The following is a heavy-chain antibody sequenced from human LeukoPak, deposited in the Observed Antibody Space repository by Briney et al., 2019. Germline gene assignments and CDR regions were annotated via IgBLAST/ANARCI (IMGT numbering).Heavy chain of an antibody. CDR3: ARHLDCSGDSCYPGSDYFDY. V-gene: IGHV4-59*08. D-gene: IGHD2-15*01. CDR2: IYYSGST. CDR1: GGSISSYY. J-gene: IGHJ4*02. Sequence: SETLSLTCTDSGGSISSYYWSWIRQPPGKGLEWIGYIYYSGSTNYNPSLKSRVTISVDTSKNQFSLKLSSVTAADTAVYYCARHLDCSGDSCYPGSDYFDYWGQGTLVTVSS.